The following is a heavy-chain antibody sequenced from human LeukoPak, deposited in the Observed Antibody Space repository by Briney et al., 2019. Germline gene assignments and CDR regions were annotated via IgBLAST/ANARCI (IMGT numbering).Heavy chain of an antibody. D-gene: IGHD6-19*01. CDR1: GYTFTEYG. CDR3: TRGGIAMAGTCALDI. V-gene: IGHV1-18*01. J-gene: IGHJ3*02. CDR2: ISVYSGNT. Sequence: ASVKVSCKASGYTFTEYGISWLRQAPGKGLEWMGWISVYSGNTDYAQKLQGRLTMTIDTSTSTAYVELRSLRSDDTAVYYCTRGGIAMAGTCALDIWGQGTMVTVSS.